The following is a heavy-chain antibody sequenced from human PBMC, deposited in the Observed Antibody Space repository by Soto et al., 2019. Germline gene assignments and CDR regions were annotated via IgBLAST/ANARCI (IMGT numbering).Heavy chain of an antibody. J-gene: IGHJ4*02. D-gene: IGHD3-22*01. CDR3: ARHGLYYDSRVYYYYSL. V-gene: IGHV1-69*02. Sequence: SVKVSCKASGGTFSSYTISWVRQAPGQGLEWMGRIIPILGIANYAQKFQGRVTITADKSTSTAYMELSSLRSEDTAGYYCARHGLYYDSRVYYYYSLGGQETLVTFP. CDR1: GGTFSSYT. CDR2: IIPILGIA.